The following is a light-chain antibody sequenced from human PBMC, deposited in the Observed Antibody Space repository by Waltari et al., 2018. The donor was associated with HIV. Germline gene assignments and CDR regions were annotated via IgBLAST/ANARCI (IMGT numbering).Light chain of an antibody. J-gene: IGKJ2*01. CDR2: LGS. Sequence: EIVMTQSPLSLPVTPGEPASISCRSSQSLLHTNTYNYLDWYLQKPGQSPELLIYLGSHRASGVPDRFSGSGSGTDFTLKISNVEAEDAGIYYCMQALQTPYTFGQGTKLEI. CDR3: MQALQTPYT. CDR1: QSLLHTNTYNY. V-gene: IGKV2-28*01.